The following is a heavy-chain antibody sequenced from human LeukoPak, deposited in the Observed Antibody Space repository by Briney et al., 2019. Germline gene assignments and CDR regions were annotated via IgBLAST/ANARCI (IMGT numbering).Heavy chain of an antibody. J-gene: IGHJ4*02. D-gene: IGHD3-22*01. Sequence: LSGRSLRLSCAASGFTFSHYPMHWVRQAPGKGLEWVAVILSDGSKEFYTDSVKGRFTISRGNSKNTLYLQMNSLRAEDTAVNYCVRDDDRPDNGLDYWGQGTLVTVSS. CDR3: VRDDDRPDNGLDY. CDR1: GFTFSHYP. V-gene: IGHV3-30*04. CDR2: ILSDGSKE.